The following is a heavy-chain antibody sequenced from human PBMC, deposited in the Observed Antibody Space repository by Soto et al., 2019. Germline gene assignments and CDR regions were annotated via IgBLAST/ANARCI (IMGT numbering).Heavy chain of an antibody. D-gene: IGHD3-22*01. CDR1: GFTFSSYG. CDR3: ARNPRDSSGYYGAFDI. J-gene: IGHJ3*02. Sequence: GGSLRLSCAASGFTFSSYGMHWVRQAPGKGLEWVSYISSSGSTIYYADSVKGRFTISRDNAKNSLYLQMNSLRAEDTAVYYCARNPRDSSGYYGAFDIWGQGTMVTVSS. V-gene: IGHV3-48*04. CDR2: ISSSGSTI.